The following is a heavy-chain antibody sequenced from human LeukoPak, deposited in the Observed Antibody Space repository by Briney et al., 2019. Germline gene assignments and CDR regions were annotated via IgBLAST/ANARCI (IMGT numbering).Heavy chain of an antibody. J-gene: IGHJ4*02. CDR2: INPNSGGT. CDR1: GYTFTGYY. Sequence: ASVKVSCQASGYTFTGYYMHWVRQAPGQGLEWMGRINPNSGGTNYAQKFQGRVTMTRDTSISTAYMELSRLRSDDTAVYYCARTYYYDSSGYYYGDYWGQGTLVTVSS. CDR3: ARTYYYDSSGYYYGDY. V-gene: IGHV1-2*06. D-gene: IGHD3-22*01.